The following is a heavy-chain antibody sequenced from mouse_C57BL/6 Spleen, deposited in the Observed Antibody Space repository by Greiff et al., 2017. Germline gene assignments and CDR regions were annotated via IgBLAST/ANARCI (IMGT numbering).Heavy chain of an antibody. CDR1: GFTFTDYY. CDR3: ARYYDYGYYYAMDY. V-gene: IGHV7-3*01. Sequence: EVKLVESGGGLVQPGGSLSLSCAASGFTFTDYYMSWVRQPPGKALEWLGFIRNKANGYTTEYSGSVKDRFTISRDNSQIILYLQMNALRAEDSATYYDARYYDYGYYYAMDYWGQGTSVTVSS. J-gene: IGHJ4*01. CDR2: IRNKANGYTT. D-gene: IGHD2-4*01.